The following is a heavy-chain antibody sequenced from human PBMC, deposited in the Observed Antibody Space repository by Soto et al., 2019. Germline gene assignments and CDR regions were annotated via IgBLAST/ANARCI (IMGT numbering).Heavy chain of an antibody. CDR2: IKQDGSEK. V-gene: IGHV3-7*01. D-gene: IGHD3-22*01. Sequence: GGSLRLSCAASGFTFSSYWMSWVRQAPGKGLEWVANIKQDGSEKYYVDSVKGRFTISRDNAKNSLYLQMNSLRAEDTAVYYCARVRYYDSSGYQSRYFDYWCQGTLVTVSS. CDR3: ARVRYYDSSGYQSRYFDY. J-gene: IGHJ4*02. CDR1: GFTFSSYW.